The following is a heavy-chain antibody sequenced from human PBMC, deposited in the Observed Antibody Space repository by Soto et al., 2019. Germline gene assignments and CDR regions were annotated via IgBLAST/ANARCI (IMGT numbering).Heavy chain of an antibody. CDR1: GFTFSSDA. Sequence: GGSLRLSCAASGFTFSSDAMHWVRQAPGKGLEWVAIISYDGNNQYHADSVKGRFTISRDNSKNTLYLQMNSLRTEDTAVYYCAREQVAPAGYLHGLAVWGQGTTVPVS. CDR3: AREQVAPAGYLHGLAV. CDR2: ISYDGNNQ. J-gene: IGHJ6*02. V-gene: IGHV3-30-3*01. D-gene: IGHD5-18*01.